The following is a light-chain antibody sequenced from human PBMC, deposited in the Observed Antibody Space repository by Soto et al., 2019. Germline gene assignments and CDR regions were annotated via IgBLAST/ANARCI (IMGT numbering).Light chain of an antibody. V-gene: IGKV3-15*01. CDR3: QQYNNWPPIT. CDR1: QSVSSSY. CDR2: GAS. Sequence: EIVLTQSPATLSLSPGERATLSCGASQSVSSSYLAWYQQKPGQAPRLLIYGASTRATGIPARFSGSGSGTEFTLAISSLQSEDFAVYYCQQYNNWPPITFGQGTRLEIK. J-gene: IGKJ5*01.